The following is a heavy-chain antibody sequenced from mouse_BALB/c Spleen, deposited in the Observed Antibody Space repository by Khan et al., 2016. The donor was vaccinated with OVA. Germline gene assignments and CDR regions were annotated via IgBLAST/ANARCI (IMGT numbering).Heavy chain of an antibody. CDR2: INPTSGYT. CDR1: GYTFTTYW. Sequence: VQLQQSGAELAKPGASVKMSCKASGYTFTTYWMHWVKQRPGQGLEWIGYINPTSGYTDYNDKFKDRATLSADKYSSTAYMQRNSLTSEDSAVYYCTSDRIDYWGQGTTLTVSS. CDR3: TSDRIDY. V-gene: IGHV1-7*01. J-gene: IGHJ2*01.